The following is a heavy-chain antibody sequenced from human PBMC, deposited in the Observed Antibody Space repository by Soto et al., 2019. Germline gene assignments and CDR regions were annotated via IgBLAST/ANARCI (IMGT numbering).Heavy chain of an antibody. CDR2: ISYDGSNK. CDR3: ARGNPITMVRGVNYYYGMDV. Sequence: QVQLVESGGGGVQPGRSLRLSCAASGFTFSSYAMHWVRQAPGKGLEWVAVISYDGSNKYYADSVKGRFTISRDNSKNTLYLQMNSLRAEDTAVYYCARGNPITMVRGVNYYYGMDVWGQGTTVTVSS. V-gene: IGHV3-30-3*01. J-gene: IGHJ6*02. D-gene: IGHD3-10*01. CDR1: GFTFSSYA.